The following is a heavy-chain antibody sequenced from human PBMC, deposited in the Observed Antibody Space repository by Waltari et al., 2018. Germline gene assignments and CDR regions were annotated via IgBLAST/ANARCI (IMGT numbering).Heavy chain of an antibody. CDR2: INPSGGSP. V-gene: IGHV1-46*01. Sequence: QVQLVQSGAEVKKPGASVTLSCKESGYIFSTYYIHWVRQAPGQGLEWMGLINPSGGSPTYAQKFQGRVIMTKDTSTSTVYMELSSLRFEDTAVYFCARRGALTTWYYLDYWGQGTLLTVSS. J-gene: IGHJ4*02. CDR1: GYIFSTYY. CDR3: ARRGALTTWYYLDY. D-gene: IGHD4-17*01.